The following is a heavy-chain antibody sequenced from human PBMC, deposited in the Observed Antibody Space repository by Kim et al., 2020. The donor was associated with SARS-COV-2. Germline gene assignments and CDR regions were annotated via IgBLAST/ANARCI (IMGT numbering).Heavy chain of an antibody. Sequence: SETLSLTCTVSGGSISSYYWSWIRQPAGKGLEWIGRIYTSGSTNYNPSLKSRVTMSVDTSKNQFSLKLSSVTAADTAVYYCARERVLSGSLYLDYWGQGTLVTVSS. CDR1: GGSISSYY. D-gene: IGHD1-26*01. CDR3: ARERVLSGSLYLDY. CDR2: IYTSGST. J-gene: IGHJ4*02. V-gene: IGHV4-4*07.